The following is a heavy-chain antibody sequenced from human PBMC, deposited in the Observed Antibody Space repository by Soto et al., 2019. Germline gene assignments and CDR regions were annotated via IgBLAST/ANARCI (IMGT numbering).Heavy chain of an antibody. CDR1: GFTFSSYG. CDR2: ISYDGSNK. Sequence: GGSLRLSCAASGFTFSSYGMHWIRQAPGKGLEWVAVISYDGSNKYYADSVKGRFTISRDNSKNTLYLQMNSLRAEDTAVYYCAKDYRAYSNINYYYYGMDVWGQGTTVTVSS. D-gene: IGHD4-4*01. J-gene: IGHJ6*02. V-gene: IGHV3-30*18. CDR3: AKDYRAYSNINYYYYGMDV.